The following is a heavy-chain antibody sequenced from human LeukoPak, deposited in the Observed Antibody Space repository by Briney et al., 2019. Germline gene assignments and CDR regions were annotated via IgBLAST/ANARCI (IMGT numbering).Heavy chain of an antibody. CDR1: GFTFSSHA. V-gene: IGHV3-66*04. CDR3: ASHYYDSIGYHYFDY. Sequence: GGSLRLSCAASGFTFSSHAMSWVRQAPGKGLEWVSVIYSGGTTYYADSVKGRFTISRDNSKNTLYLQMSNLRAEDTAVYFCASHYYDSIGYHYFDYWGQGTLVTVSS. CDR2: IYSGGTT. J-gene: IGHJ4*02. D-gene: IGHD3-22*01.